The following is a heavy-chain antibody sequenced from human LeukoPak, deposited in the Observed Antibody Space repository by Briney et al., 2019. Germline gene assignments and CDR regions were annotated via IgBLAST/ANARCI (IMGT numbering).Heavy chain of an antibody. J-gene: IGHJ3*02. D-gene: IGHD3-3*01. Sequence: PGGPLRLSCAASGFTFDDYGMSWVRQTPGKGLEWVSGINWNGGSTGYADSVKGRFTISRDNAKNSLYLQMNSLRAEDTAFYYCARARITIFGVVIRDAFDIWGQGTMVTVSS. CDR2: INWNGGST. CDR1: GFTFDDYG. V-gene: IGHV3-20*04. CDR3: ARARITIFGVVIRDAFDI.